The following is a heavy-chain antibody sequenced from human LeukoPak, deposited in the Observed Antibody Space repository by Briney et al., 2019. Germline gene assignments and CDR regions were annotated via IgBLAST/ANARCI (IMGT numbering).Heavy chain of an antibody. J-gene: IGHJ5*02. CDR2: IYYSGST. V-gene: IGHV4-31*03. CDR1: GVSISSGGYY. D-gene: IGHD3-10*01. Sequence: SETLSLTCTVSGVSISSGGYYWSWIRQHPGKGLEWIGYIYYSGSTYYNPSLKSRVTISVDTSKNQFSLKLSSVTAADTAVYYCARGAWFGELSPWGQGTLVTVSS. CDR3: ARGAWFGELSP.